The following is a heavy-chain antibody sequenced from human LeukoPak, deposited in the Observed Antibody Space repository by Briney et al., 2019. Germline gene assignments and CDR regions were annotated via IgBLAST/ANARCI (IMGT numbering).Heavy chain of an antibody. Sequence: GGSLRLSCAASGFTFSSYWMSWVHQAPGKGLEWVANIKQDGSDKYYVDSVKGRYTISRDNAKNSLYLQMNSLRVEDTAVYYCARRRGSHSFDIWGQGTMVTVSS. D-gene: IGHD5-12*01. CDR2: IKQDGSDK. CDR1: GFTFSSYW. CDR3: ARRRGSHSFDI. V-gene: IGHV3-7*01. J-gene: IGHJ3*02.